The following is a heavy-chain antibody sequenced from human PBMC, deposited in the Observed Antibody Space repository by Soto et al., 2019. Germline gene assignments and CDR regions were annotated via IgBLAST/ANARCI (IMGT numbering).Heavy chain of an antibody. CDR3: ASLRGYYYDSSGYYYFDY. J-gene: IGHJ4*02. CDR1: GGSISSGGYS. Sequence: SETLSLTCAVSGGSISSGGYSWSWIRQPPGKGLEWIGYIYHSGSTNYNPSLKSRVTISVDTSKNQFSLKLSSVTAADTAVYYCASLRGYYYDSSGYYYFDYWGQGTLVTVSS. V-gene: IGHV4-30-2*01. D-gene: IGHD3-22*01. CDR2: IYHSGST.